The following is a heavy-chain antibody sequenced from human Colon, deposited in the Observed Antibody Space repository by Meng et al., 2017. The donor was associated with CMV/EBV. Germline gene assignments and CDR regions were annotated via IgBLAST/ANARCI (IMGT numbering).Heavy chain of an antibody. J-gene: IGHJ6*02. CDR2: IIPVIGTT. CDR3: ATDTLARGVIEYFYGMDV. V-gene: IGHV1-69*06. Sequence: SVKVSCKASGGTFLSYGDSWVRQAPGQGLEWMGGIIPVIGTTNYAQKFQGRVTITADRSTSTAYLELSGLRSEDTAVYYCATDTLARGVIEYFYGMDVWGQGTTVTVSS. CDR1: GGTFLSYG. D-gene: IGHD3-10*01.